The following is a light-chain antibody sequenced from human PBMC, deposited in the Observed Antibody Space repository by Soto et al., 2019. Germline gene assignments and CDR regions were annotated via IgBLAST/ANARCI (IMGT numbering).Light chain of an antibody. CDR1: QSVSSN. J-gene: IGKJ3*01. CDR2: GAS. CDR3: QQYNNWPPVT. V-gene: IGKV3-15*01. Sequence: EIVMTQSPATLSVSPGERATLSCRASQSVSSNLAWYQQKPGQAPRLLIYGASTRAPGIPARFSGSGSGTEFTLTISSLQSEDFAVYYCQQYNNWPPVTFGPGTKVYIK.